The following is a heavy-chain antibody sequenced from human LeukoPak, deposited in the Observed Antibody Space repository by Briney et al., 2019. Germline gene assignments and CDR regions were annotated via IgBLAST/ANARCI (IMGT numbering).Heavy chain of an antibody. J-gene: IGHJ4*02. D-gene: IGHD3-3*01. Sequence: PGGSLRLSCAASGFTFSSYAMHWVRQAPGKGLEWVAVISYDGSNKYYADSVKGRFTISRDNSKNTLYLQMNSLRAEDTAVYYCAREELYYDFWSGYHFGGTIDYWGQGTLVTVSS. CDR2: ISYDGSNK. CDR3: AREELYYDFWSGYHFGGTIDY. CDR1: GFTFSSYA. V-gene: IGHV3-30-3*01.